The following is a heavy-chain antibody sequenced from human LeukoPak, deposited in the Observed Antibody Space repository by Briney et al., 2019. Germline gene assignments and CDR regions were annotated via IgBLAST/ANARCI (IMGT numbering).Heavy chain of an antibody. Sequence: GGSLRLSCAASGFTFSNYGMHWVRQAPGKGLEWVVVISHDGSNNNYADSVKGRFTISRDNSKNTLYPQMNSLRAEDTAVYYCAREGGYGFDYWGQGTLVTVSS. J-gene: IGHJ4*02. CDR2: ISHDGSNN. CDR1: GFTFSNYG. D-gene: IGHD5-18*01. CDR3: AREGGYGFDY. V-gene: IGHV3-30*03.